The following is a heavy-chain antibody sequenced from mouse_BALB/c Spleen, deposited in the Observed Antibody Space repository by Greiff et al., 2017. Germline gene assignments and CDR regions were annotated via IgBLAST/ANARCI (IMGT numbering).Heavy chain of an antibody. CDR2: ISYSGST. CDR3: ARDSSGYFFAY. J-gene: IGHJ3*01. D-gene: IGHD3-2*01. Sequence: DVKLQESGPGLVKPSQSLSLTCTVTGYSITSDYAWNWIRQFPGNKLEWMGYISYSGSTSYNPSLKSRISITRDTSKNQFFLQLNSVTTEDTATYYCARDSSGYFFAYWGQGTLVTVSA. V-gene: IGHV3-2*02. CDR1: GYSITSDYA.